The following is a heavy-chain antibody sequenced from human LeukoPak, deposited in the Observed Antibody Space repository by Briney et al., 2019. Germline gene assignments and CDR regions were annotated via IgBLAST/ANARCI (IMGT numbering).Heavy chain of an antibody. Sequence: AGGSLRLSCAASGFTFSNYAMSWVRQAPGKGLEWVSAISGSASSTYHADSVKGRFTISRDNSKNTLYLQMNSLRAEDTAVYYCAKWGCSGGSCYPFDYWGQGTLVTVSS. CDR1: GFTFSNYA. CDR3: AKWGCSGGSCYPFDY. V-gene: IGHV3-23*01. J-gene: IGHJ4*02. D-gene: IGHD2-15*01. CDR2: ISGSASST.